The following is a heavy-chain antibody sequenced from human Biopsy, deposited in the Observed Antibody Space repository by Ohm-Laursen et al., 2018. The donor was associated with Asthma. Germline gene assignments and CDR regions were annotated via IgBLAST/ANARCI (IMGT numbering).Heavy chain of an antibody. CDR2: ISYDGSNK. V-gene: IGHV3-30*03. D-gene: IGHD3-16*02. J-gene: IGHJ4*02. CDR1: GFTFSSYG. CDR3: ARDLHPTNHLGELSEGFDY. Sequence: SLRLSCTASGFTFSSYGMHWVRQAPGKGLEWVAVISYDGSNKYYADSVKGRFTISRDNSRNTLYLQMNSLRAEDTAVYYCARDLHPTNHLGELSEGFDYWGQGTLVTVSS.